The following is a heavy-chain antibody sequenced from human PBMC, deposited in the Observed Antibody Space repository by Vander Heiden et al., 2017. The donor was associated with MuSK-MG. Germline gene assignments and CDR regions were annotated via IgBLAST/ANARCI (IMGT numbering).Heavy chain of an antibody. J-gene: IGHJ5*02. CDR1: GYTFTGYY. CDR2: INPNSGGT. CDR3: ARGSPNLYSGYDRGGFNWFDP. Sequence: QVQLVQSGAEVKKPGASVKVSCKASGYTFTGYYMHWVRQAPGQGLEWMGWINPNSGGTNYAQKFQGWVTMTRDTSISTAYMELSRLRSDDTAVYYCARGSPNLYSGYDRGGFNWFDPWGQGTLVTVSS. D-gene: IGHD5-12*01. V-gene: IGHV1-2*04.